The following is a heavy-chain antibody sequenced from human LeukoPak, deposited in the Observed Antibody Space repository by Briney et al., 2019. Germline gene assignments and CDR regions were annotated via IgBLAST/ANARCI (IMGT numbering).Heavy chain of an antibody. CDR3: ARNRDAYGARALDY. CDR2: ISVYNGNT. V-gene: IGHV1-18*01. J-gene: IGHJ4*02. Sequence: ASVKVSCKASGYTFTSYGISWVRQAPGQGLEWMGWISVYNGNTNYAQKLQGRVTMTTDTSTSTAYMELRSLRSDDTAVYYCARNRDAYGARALDYWGQGTLVTVSS. D-gene: IGHD1-26*01. CDR1: GYTFTSYG.